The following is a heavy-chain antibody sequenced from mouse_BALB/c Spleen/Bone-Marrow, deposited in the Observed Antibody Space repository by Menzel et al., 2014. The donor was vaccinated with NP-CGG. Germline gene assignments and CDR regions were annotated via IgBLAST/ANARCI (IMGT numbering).Heavy chain of an antibody. Sequence: QVTLKECGAELVKPGASVKLSCKASGYTFTSYWMHWVKRRPGQGLEWIGEINPSNGRTNYNEKFKSKATLTVDKSSSTAYMQLSSLTSEDSAVYYCARTYFDYWGQGTTLTVSS. V-gene: IGHV1S81*02. CDR3: ARTYFDY. CDR2: INPSNGRT. J-gene: IGHJ2*01. CDR1: GYTFTSYW.